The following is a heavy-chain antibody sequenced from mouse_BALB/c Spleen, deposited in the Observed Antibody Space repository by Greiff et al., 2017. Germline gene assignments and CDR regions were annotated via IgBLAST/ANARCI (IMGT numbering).Heavy chain of an antibody. CDR3: ARCPIYDGYRYYAMDY. Sequence: VQLQQSGAELMKPGASVKISCKATGYTFSSYWIEWVKQRPGHGLEWIGEILPGSGSTNYNEKFKGKATFTADTSSNTAYMQLSSLTSEDSAVYYCARCPIYDGYRYYAMDYWGQGTSVTVSS. V-gene: IGHV1-9*01. CDR2: ILPGSGST. CDR1: GYTFSSYW. D-gene: IGHD2-3*01. J-gene: IGHJ4*01.